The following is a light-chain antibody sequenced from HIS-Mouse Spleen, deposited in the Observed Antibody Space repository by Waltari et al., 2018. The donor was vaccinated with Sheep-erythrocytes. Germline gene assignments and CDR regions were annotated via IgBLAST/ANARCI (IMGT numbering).Light chain of an antibody. CDR2: DAS. J-gene: IGKJ2*01. CDR1: QGISSA. V-gene: IGKV1-13*02. Sequence: AVQFTQSPSSLSASVGDRVTLTCRASQGISSALAWYQLKPGKAPKPLIYDASSLDRGVPSRFSGSGSGTDFTLTICSLQPEDFATYYCQQFNSYLYTFGQGTKLEIK. CDR3: QQFNSYLYT.